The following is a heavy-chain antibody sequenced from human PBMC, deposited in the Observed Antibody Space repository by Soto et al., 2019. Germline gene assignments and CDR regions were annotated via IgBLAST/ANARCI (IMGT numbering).Heavy chain of an antibody. CDR2: IYHSGST. Sequence: SETLSRTYTVSDGFINSGGYYSAWIRQLPGKDLESISYIYHSGSTYYNPSLKRRVAISVDTSKNQFSLKLTSVTAADTAIYYCERESCSTSCAMDVWGQGTTVTVSS. J-gene: IGHJ6*02. D-gene: IGHD2-2*01. CDR3: ERESCSTSCAMDV. CDR1: DGFINSGGYY. V-gene: IGHV4-31*03.